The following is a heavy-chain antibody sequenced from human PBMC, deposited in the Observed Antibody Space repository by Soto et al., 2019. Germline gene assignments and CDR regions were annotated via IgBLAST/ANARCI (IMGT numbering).Heavy chain of an antibody. D-gene: IGHD6-25*01. V-gene: IGHV3-7*01. J-gene: IGHJ4*02. Sequence: GGSLRLSCAASGFTFSAYWMSWVRQAPGKGLEWVANIKQAGSEKYYVDSVNGRFIISRDDAKNSLFLQVNSLRVEDTAVYYCAREKRTNGYFDYWGQGTRVTGSS. CDR2: IKQAGSEK. CDR3: AREKRTNGYFDY. CDR1: GFTFSAYW.